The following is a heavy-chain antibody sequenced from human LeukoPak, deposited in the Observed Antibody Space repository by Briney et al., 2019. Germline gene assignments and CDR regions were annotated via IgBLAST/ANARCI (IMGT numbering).Heavy chain of an antibody. CDR3: ARDGLVLRFLEWLFLGY. J-gene: IGHJ4*02. Sequence: GGSLRLSCAASGFTFSSYSMNWVRQAPGKGLEWVSYISSSSSTIYYADSVKGRFTISRDNAKNSLYLQMNSLRDEDTAVYYCARDGLVLRFLEWLFLGYWGQGTLVTVSS. CDR1: GFTFSSYS. V-gene: IGHV3-48*02. D-gene: IGHD3-3*01. CDR2: ISSSSSTI.